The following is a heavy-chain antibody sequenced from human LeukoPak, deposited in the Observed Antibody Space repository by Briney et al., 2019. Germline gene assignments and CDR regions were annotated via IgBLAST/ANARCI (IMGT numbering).Heavy chain of an antibody. V-gene: IGHV3-30*02. J-gene: IGHJ4*02. Sequence: GGSLRLSCAASGFTFSTYGMHWVRQAPGKGLEWVAFIRYDGSSQYYAESAKGRFTISRDKSRNTLYLQMNSLRAEDTAVYYCAKDFYSGSLGYFDFWGQGTLVTVSS. CDR3: AKDFYSGSLGYFDF. CDR1: GFTFSTYG. CDR2: IRYDGSSQ. D-gene: IGHD1-26*01.